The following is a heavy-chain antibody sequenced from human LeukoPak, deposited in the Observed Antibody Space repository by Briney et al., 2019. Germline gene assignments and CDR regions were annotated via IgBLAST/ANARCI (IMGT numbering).Heavy chain of an antibody. CDR1: GGSFSGYY. V-gene: IGHV4-34*01. CDR2: INHSGST. D-gene: IGHD6-19*01. J-gene: IGHJ5*02. CDR3: ARGGTGSGWPDNWFDP. Sequence: TSETLSLTCAVYGGSFSGYYWSWIRQPPGKGLEWIGEINHSGSTNYNPSLKSRVTISVDTSKNQFSLKLSSVTAADTAVYYCARGGTGSGWPDNWFDPWGQGTLVTVSS.